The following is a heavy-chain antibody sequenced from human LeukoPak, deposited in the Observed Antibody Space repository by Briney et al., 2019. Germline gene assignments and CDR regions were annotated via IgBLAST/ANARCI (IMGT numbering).Heavy chain of an antibody. CDR3: ARGYSSSWRYDYYYYMDV. CDR1: GGSISSYY. D-gene: IGHD6-13*01. V-gene: IGHV4-4*07. J-gene: IGHJ6*03. CDR2: IYTSGST. Sequence: PSETLSLTCTVSGGSISSYYWSWIRQPAGKGLEWIGRIYTSGSTNYNPSLKSRVTISVDTSKNQFSLKLSSVTAADTAVYYCARGYSSSWRYDYYYYMDVWGKGTTVTVSS.